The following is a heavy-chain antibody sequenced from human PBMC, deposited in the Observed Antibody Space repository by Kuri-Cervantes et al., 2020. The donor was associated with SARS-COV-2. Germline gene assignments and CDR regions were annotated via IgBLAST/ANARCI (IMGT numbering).Heavy chain of an antibody. D-gene: IGHD3-3*01. CDR3: ARALWSGYCTFDI. Sequence: GSLRLSCTVSGGSISSSSYYWGWIRQPPGKGLEWIGCIYYSGSTYYNPSLKSRVTISVDTSKNQFSLKLSSVTAADTAVYYCARALWSGYCTFDIWGQGTMVTVSS. V-gene: IGHV4-39*07. J-gene: IGHJ3*02. CDR1: GGSISSSSYY. CDR2: IYYSGST.